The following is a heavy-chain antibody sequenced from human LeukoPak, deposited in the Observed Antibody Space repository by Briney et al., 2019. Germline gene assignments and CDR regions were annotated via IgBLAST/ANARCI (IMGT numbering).Heavy chain of an antibody. CDR1: GFTFSSYA. J-gene: IGHJ4*02. CDR2: ISGSGGST. D-gene: IGHD3-10*01. CDR3: AKDAVGGGSGELAPYFDY. V-gene: IGHV3-23*01. Sequence: PGGSLRLSCAASGFTFSSYAMSWVRQAPGKGLEWVSAISGSGGSTYYADSVKGRFTISRDNSKNTLYLQMNSLRAEDTAVYYCAKDAVGGGSGELAPYFDYWGQGTLVTVSS.